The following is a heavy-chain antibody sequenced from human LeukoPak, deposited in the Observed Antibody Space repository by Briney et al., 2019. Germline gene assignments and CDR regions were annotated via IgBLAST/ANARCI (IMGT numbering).Heavy chain of an antibody. CDR2: AYSGGST. J-gene: IGHJ5*02. CDR1: GFTVSSNY. D-gene: IGHD1-14*01. V-gene: IGHV3-66*01. Sequence: SGGSLRLFCTASGFTVSSNYMSWIRQAPGKGLEWVSIAYSGGSTYYADSVKDRFTTSRDNSKNTLYLQMNSLRAEDTAVYYCATYRQTSEFDPWGQGTLVTVSS. CDR3: ATYRQTSEFDP.